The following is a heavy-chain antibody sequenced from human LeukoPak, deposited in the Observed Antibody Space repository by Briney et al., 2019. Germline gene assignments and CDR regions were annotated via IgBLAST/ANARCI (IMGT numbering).Heavy chain of an antibody. CDR2: INPNSGGT. V-gene: IGHV1-2*02. J-gene: IGHJ5*02. CDR3: ARAMTTVTTGWFDP. CDR1: GYTFTSYG. D-gene: IGHD4-17*01. Sequence: GASVKVSCKASGYTFTSYGISWVRQAPGQGLEWMGWINPNSGGTNYAQKFQGRVTMTRDTSISTAYMELSRLRSDDTAVYYCARAMTTVTTGWFDPWGQGTLVTVSS.